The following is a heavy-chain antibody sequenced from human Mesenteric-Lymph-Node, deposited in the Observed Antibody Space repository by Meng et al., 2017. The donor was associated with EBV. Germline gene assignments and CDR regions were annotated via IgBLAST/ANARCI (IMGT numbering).Heavy chain of an antibody. CDR2: IGEINHREIT. V-gene: IGHV4-34*01. Sequence: QEQLPQWGDGLFDPSETLSPPCAVYGGSLRGYYWGWVRQPPGKGLEWIGEIGEINHREITNYSPSLKSRVTMSVDTSNNQFSLKLSSVTAANTAVYYCASRSGHSDYWGQGTLVTVSS. D-gene: IGHD3-10*01. J-gene: IGHJ4*02. CDR3: ASRSGHSDY. CDR1: GGSLRGYY.